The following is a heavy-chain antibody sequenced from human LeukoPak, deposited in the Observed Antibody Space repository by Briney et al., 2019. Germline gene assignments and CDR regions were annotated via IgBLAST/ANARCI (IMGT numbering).Heavy chain of an antibody. V-gene: IGHV4-59*08. J-gene: IGHJ4*02. CDR3: GRHPGGSGSPIDY. CDR1: GGSISYYY. CDR2: IYYSGST. D-gene: IGHD3-10*01. Sequence: KPSETLSLTCSVSGGSISYYYWSWIRLPPGKGLEWIGYIYYSGSTNFNPSLKSRVTISVDTSKNQFSLRLSSVTAADTAVYYCGRHPGGSGSPIDYWGQGTLVTVSS.